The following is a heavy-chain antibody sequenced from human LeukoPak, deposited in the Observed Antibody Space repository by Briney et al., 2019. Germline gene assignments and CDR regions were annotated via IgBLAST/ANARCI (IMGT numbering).Heavy chain of an antibody. Sequence: GGSLRLSCAASGFTFRSYSMNWVRQAPGKGLEWVSYITGSSSAIFYADSVKGRFTISSDNAKNSLYLQMNSLRDEDTAVYYCARDSPGYCSSTSCSSFDYWGQGTLVTVSS. J-gene: IGHJ4*02. V-gene: IGHV3-48*02. CDR1: GFTFRSYS. D-gene: IGHD2-2*01. CDR3: ARDSPGYCSSTSCSSFDY. CDR2: ITGSSSAI.